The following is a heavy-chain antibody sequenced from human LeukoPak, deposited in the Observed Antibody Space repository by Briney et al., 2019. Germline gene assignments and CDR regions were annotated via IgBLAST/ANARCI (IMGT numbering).Heavy chain of an antibody. Sequence: PGGSLRLSCAASGFTFSTSTMNWVRQAPGKGLEWVSYISSGSSIIYYADSVKGRFTISRDNAKNSLYLQMSSLRDEDTAVYYCAREPFDYWGQGTLVTVSS. CDR2: ISSGSSII. CDR1: GFTFSTST. V-gene: IGHV3-48*02. CDR3: AREPFDY. J-gene: IGHJ4*02.